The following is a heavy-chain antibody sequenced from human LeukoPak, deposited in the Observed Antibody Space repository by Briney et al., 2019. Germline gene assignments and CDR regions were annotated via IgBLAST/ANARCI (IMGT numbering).Heavy chain of an antibody. J-gene: IGHJ4*02. V-gene: IGHV3-48*03. CDR3: ARANRGVVVAAEFDY. Sequence: PGGSLRLSCAASGFTFSSYEMNWVRQAPGKGLEWVSYISSSGSTIYYADSVKGRFTTSRDNAKNSLYLQMNSLRAEDTAVYYCARANRGVVVAAEFDYWGQGTLVTVSS. D-gene: IGHD2-15*01. CDR2: ISSSGSTI. CDR1: GFTFSSYE.